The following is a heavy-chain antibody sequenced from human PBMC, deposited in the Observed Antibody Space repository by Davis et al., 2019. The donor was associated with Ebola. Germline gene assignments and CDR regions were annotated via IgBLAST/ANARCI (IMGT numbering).Heavy chain of an antibody. CDR1: GFTFGDYA. CDR2: ISRAGEST. CDR3: AGFGTDWGSDW. Sequence: PGRSLRLSCAASGFTFGDYAMSWVRQAPGKGLEWVSTISRAGESTYYGDSVRGRFTMSRDNAENTLYLYMNSLRTDDSAVYYCAGFGTDWGSDWWGQGTLVTVSS. J-gene: IGHJ4*02. D-gene: IGHD3-9*01. V-gene: IGHV3-23*01.